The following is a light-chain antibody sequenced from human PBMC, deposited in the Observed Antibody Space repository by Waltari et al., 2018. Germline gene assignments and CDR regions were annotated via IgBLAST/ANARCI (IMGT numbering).Light chain of an antibody. CDR2: EDN. J-gene: IGLJ3*02. V-gene: IGLV1-51*01. CDR1: TPNIGNNY. Sequence: QPVLTQAPSVSAAPGQTVTISCSGTTPNIGNNYVSWYQQLPGAAPKIVIYEDNRRPSGIPDRFSGSKSGASATLGITGLQTGDEADYYCGSWDSSLGIGVLGGGTRLTVL. CDR3: GSWDSSLGIGV.